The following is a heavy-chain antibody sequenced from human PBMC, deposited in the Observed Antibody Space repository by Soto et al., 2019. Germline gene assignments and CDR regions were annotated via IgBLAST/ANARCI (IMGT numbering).Heavy chain of an antibody. CDR3: ARDLGGWPDY. CDR2: INAGNGNT. J-gene: IGHJ4*02. D-gene: IGHD6-19*01. Sequence: GASGKVSCKASGYTFTSYASHWVLQAPGQRLEWMGWINAGNGNTKYSQKFQDRVTITRDTSASTAYMELSSLRSEDTAVYYCARDLGGWPDYWGQGTLVTVSS. CDR1: GYTFTSYA. V-gene: IGHV1-3*01.